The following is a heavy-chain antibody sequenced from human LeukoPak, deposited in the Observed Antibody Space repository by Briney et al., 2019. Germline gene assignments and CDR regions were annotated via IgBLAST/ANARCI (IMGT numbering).Heavy chain of an antibody. Sequence: GGSLRLSCAAFGFTVSSNYMSWVRQAPGKGLEWVSVIYSGGSTYYADSVRGRFTISRDNSKNTLYLQMNSLRAEDTAVYYCAREASRCSSTSCYSHYYYYYMDVWGKGTTVTVSS. CDR2: IYSGGST. V-gene: IGHV3-66*02. J-gene: IGHJ6*03. CDR1: GFTVSSNY. CDR3: AREASRCSSTSCYSHYYYYYMDV. D-gene: IGHD2-2*01.